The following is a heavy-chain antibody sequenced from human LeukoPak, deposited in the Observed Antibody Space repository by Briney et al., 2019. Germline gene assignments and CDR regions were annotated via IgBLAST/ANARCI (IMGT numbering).Heavy chain of an antibody. CDR1: GYPFTGYH. CDR2: IYTDNGDT. D-gene: IGHD1-1*01. CDR3: AGLGSPLEGSIDP. V-gene: IGHV1-2*02. Sequence: ASVKVSCKASGYPFTGYHVHWVRQAPGQGLEWVGRIYTDNGDTNYAQKFQGRVIMPRDTSLSTAYMELSRLTSDHTAVYYFAGLGSPLEGSIDPSGHGTPLTVSS. J-gene: IGHJ5*02.